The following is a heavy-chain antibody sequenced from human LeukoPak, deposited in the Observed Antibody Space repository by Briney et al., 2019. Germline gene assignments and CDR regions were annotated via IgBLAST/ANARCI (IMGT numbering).Heavy chain of an antibody. CDR1: GFMFSAHT. Sequence: GGSLRLSCTASGFMFSAHTMHWVRQAPGKGLEWVSVIYSGGSTDFADSVKDRFTISRDTSKNTVFLQMSSLRVEDSAVYHCARGPIDKVVPGIFFGHWGQGTVVTVSS. CDR3: ARGPIDKVVPGIFFGH. V-gene: IGHV3-53*01. CDR2: IYSGGST. J-gene: IGHJ4*02. D-gene: IGHD2-2*01.